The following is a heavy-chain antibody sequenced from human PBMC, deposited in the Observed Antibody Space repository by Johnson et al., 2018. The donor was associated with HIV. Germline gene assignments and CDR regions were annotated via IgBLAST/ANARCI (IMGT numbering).Heavy chain of an antibody. Sequence: QVQLVESGGGVVQPGGSLRLSCAASGFTFSSYAMHWVRQAPGKGLEWVAVISYDGSNKYYADSVKGRFTISRDNSKNTLYLQMNTLRAEDTAVYYCARDARQPGGDAFDIWGQGTMVTVSS. CDR1: GFTFSSYA. V-gene: IGHV3-30-3*01. CDR3: ARDARQPGGDAFDI. CDR2: ISYDGSNK. J-gene: IGHJ3*02. D-gene: IGHD3-16*01.